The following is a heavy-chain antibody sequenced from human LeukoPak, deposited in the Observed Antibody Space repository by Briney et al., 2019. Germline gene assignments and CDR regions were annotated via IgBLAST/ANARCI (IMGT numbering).Heavy chain of an antibody. Sequence: GGSLRLSCAASGFTFSTYSMNWVRQAPGKGLEWVSYISSSSSTIYCADSVKGRFTISRDNVKNSLYLQMNSLRAEDTAVYYCARSELGYNYYYMDVWGKGTTVTISS. CDR2: ISSSSSTI. V-gene: IGHV3-48*01. CDR1: GFTFSTYS. CDR3: ARSELGYNYYYMDV. D-gene: IGHD3-10*01. J-gene: IGHJ6*03.